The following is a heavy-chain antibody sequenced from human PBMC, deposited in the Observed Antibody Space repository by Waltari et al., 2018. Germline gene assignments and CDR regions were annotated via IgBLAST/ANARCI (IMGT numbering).Heavy chain of an antibody. CDR3: ARHGLLERAFDI. J-gene: IGHJ3*02. V-gene: IGHV4-38-2*01. CDR1: GYSISSGYY. Sequence: QVQLQESGPGLVKPSETLSLTCAVSGYSISSGYYCGWIRQPPGKGLEWIGSIYHSGSTYYNPSLKSRVTISVDTSKNQFSLKLSSVTAADTAVYYCARHGLLERAFDIWGQGTMVTVSS. CDR2: IYHSGST.